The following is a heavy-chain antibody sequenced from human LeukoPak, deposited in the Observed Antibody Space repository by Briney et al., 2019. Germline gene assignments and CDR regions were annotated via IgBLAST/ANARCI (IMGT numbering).Heavy chain of an antibody. CDR1: GFTVRGSS. V-gene: IGHV3-73*01. CDR2: VRSKADYYAT. Sequence: GGSLRLSCAASGFTVRGSSLHLVRQASGKGLEGVGRVRSKADYYATAYSASVQGRFTVSRDDSTNTAYPQMNSLKPEDTAIYYCATFDWGSSPNWGQGSRVTVSS. D-gene: IGHD3-9*01. CDR3: ATFDWGSSPN. J-gene: IGHJ4*02.